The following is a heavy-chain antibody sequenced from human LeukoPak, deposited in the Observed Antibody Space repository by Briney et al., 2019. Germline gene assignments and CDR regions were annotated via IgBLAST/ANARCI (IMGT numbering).Heavy chain of an antibody. J-gene: IGHJ1*01. CDR3: ASQNYYDSSGPYSTAKYFQH. Sequence: SETLSLTCTVSGGSISSSSYYWGWIRQPPGKGLEWIGSIYYSGSTYYNPSLKSRVTISVDTSKNQFSLKLSSVTAADTAVYYCASQNYYDSSGPYSTAKYFQHWGQGTLVTVSS. CDR1: GGSISSSSYY. V-gene: IGHV4-39*01. D-gene: IGHD3-22*01. CDR2: IYYSGST.